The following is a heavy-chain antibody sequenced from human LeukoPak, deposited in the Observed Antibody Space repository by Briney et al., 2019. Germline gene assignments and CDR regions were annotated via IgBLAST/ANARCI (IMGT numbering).Heavy chain of an antibody. CDR1: GFTFSSYS. D-gene: IGHD3-22*01. J-gene: IGHJ4*02. Sequence: GGSLRLSCAASGFTFSSYSMNWVRQAPGKGLEWVSSISSSSSYIYYADSVKGRFTISRDNAKNSLYLQMNSLRAEDTAVYYCARDIPPSDYYDSSGYIGYWGQGTLVTVSS. CDR3: ARDIPPSDYYDSSGYIGY. V-gene: IGHV3-21*01. CDR2: ISSSSSYI.